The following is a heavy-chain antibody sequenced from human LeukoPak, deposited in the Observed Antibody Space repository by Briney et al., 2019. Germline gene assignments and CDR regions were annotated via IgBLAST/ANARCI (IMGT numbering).Heavy chain of an antibody. Sequence: GGSLRLFCAASGFTFSSYSMNWVRQAPGKGLEWVSSISSSSSYIYYADSVKGRFTISRDNAKNSLYLQMNSLRAEDTAVYYCARVGFSSGWDFDYWGQGTLVTVSS. CDR2: ISSSSSYI. CDR1: GFTFSSYS. J-gene: IGHJ4*02. CDR3: ARVGFSSGWDFDY. V-gene: IGHV3-21*01. D-gene: IGHD6-19*01.